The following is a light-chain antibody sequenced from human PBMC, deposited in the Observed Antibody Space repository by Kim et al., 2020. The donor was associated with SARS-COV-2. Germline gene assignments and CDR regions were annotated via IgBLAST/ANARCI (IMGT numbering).Light chain of an antibody. Sequence: SSELTQDPTVSVALGQTVRISCQGDSLRTYFAYWYQKKPGQAPILVIYGKDKRPSGIPARFSGSGSGNTASLTITGPQAEDEADYYCASRDSSGNLFVFGSGTKVIVL. CDR3: ASRDSSGNLFV. V-gene: IGLV3-19*01. CDR1: SLRTYF. CDR2: GKD. J-gene: IGLJ1*01.